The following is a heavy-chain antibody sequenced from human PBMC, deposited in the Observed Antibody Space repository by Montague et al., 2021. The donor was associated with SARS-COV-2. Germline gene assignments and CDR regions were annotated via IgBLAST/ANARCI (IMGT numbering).Heavy chain of an antibody. CDR2: TYYRSKWYN. J-gene: IGHJ4*02. V-gene: IGHV6-1*01. D-gene: IGHD3-10*01. CDR1: GDSVSMNSAA. CDR3: ARAGSLGNFDY. Sequence: CAISGDSVSMNSAAWKWIRQSPSRGLEWLGRTYYRSKWYNDYAVSVKSRVTINPDTSKNQFSLQLNSVTPEDSAVYYCARAGSLGNFDYWGQGTLVTVSS.